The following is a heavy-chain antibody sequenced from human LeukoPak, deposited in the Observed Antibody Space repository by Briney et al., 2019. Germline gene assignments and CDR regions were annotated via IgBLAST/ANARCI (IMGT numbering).Heavy chain of an antibody. D-gene: IGHD3-22*01. Sequence: SETLSLTFTVSGGSISSYYWSWIRQPPGKGLEWIGYIYYSGSTNYNPSLKSRVTISVDTSKNQFSLKLSSVTAADTAVYYCARVSLIASAFDIWGQGTMVTVSS. CDR3: ARVSLIASAFDI. J-gene: IGHJ3*02. CDR1: GGSISSYY. V-gene: IGHV4-59*01. CDR2: IYYSGST.